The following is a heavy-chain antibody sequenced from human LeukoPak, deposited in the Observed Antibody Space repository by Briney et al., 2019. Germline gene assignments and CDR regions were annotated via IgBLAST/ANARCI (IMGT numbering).Heavy chain of an antibody. D-gene: IGHD3-10*01. Sequence: GGSLRLCCAASGFTISTYGMSWVRQAPGKGLEWVSSISGGTTYYADSVKGRFTISRDNSKNTVSLQMNSLRAEDTAVYYCAKSVYHSGNYWGQGTLVTVSS. J-gene: IGHJ4*02. CDR3: AKSVYHSGNY. CDR1: GFTISTYG. V-gene: IGHV3-23*01. CDR2: ISGGTT.